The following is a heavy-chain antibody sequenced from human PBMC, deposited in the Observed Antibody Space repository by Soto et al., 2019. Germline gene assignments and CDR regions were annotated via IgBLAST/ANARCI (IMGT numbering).Heavy chain of an antibody. CDR3: ATASYCSSTSCHPYYYYGMDV. CDR2: IIPIFGTA. Sequence: SVKVSCKASGGTFSSYAISWVRQAPGQGLEWMGGIIPIFGTADYAQKFQGRVTITADESTSTAYMELSSLRSEDTAVYYCATASYCSSTSCHPYYYYGMDVWGQGTTVTVSS. J-gene: IGHJ6*02. D-gene: IGHD2-2*01. V-gene: IGHV1-69*13. CDR1: GGTFSSYA.